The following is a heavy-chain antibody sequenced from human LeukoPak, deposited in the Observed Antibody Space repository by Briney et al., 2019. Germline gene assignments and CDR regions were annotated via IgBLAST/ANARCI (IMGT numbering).Heavy chain of an antibody. CDR3: ARVTFSSSSDY. Sequence: GGSLRLSCAASGFTFSSYSMNWVRQAPGKGLEWVSYISSSSSTIYYADSVKGRFTISRDNAKNSLYLQMNSLRAEDTAVYYCARVTFSSSSDYWGQGTLVTVSS. CDR1: GFTFSSYS. CDR2: ISSSSSTI. J-gene: IGHJ4*02. V-gene: IGHV3-48*01. D-gene: IGHD6-6*01.